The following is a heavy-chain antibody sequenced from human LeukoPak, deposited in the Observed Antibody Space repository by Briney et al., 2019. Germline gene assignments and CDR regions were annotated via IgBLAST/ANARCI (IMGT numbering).Heavy chain of an antibody. Sequence: GGSLRLSCAASGFTFSSYSMNWVRQAPGKGLEWVSSISSTSDYIYYADSVKGRFTISRDNAKNALSLQMNRLRAEDTAVYYCARDMRAYSGYDIYYYYDLDVWGPGTTVTVSS. CDR2: ISSTSDYI. V-gene: IGHV3-21*01. CDR3: ARDMRAYSGYDIYYYYDLDV. D-gene: IGHD5-12*01. CDR1: GFTFSSYS. J-gene: IGHJ6*02.